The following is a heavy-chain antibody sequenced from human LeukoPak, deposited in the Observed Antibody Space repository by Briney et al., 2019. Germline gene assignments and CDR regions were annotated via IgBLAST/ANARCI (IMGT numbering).Heavy chain of an antibody. Sequence: GGSLRLSCAASGFTFSSYSMIWVRQAPGKGLEWVSYIGSISSAIYNADSVEGRSTISRDNAKNSLYLQMNSLRAEDTAVYYCATYTHWVAGDVWGQGTTVTVSS. CDR2: IGSISSAI. CDR1: GFTFSSYS. D-gene: IGHD3-16*01. CDR3: ATYTHWVAGDV. V-gene: IGHV3-48*04. J-gene: IGHJ6*02.